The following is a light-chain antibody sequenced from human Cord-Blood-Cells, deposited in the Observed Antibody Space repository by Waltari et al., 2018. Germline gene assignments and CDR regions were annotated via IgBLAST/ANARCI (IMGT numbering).Light chain of an antibody. CDR1: QSISSY. J-gene: IGKJ1*01. CDR3: QQSYSTPT. CDR2: AAS. V-gene: IGKV1-39*01. Sequence: DIQMTQSPSSLSASVGDRVTITCRASQSISSYLNWYQQKPGKAPKLLIYAASSLQSGVPSRFSGSGCGTDFTLTIRRLQPEDCATYYCQQSYSTPTFGQGTKVEIK.